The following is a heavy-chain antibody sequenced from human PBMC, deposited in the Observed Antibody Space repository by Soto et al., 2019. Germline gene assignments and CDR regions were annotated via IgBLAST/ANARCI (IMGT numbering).Heavy chain of an antibody. CDR2: IKSETDGGTT. Sequence: LRLSCAASGFTFSNGWMSWVRQAPGKGLEWVGHIKSETDGGTTDYAAPVKGRFTISRDDSKNTLYLQMNSLKTEDTAVYYCTTDSDLIDYWGQGTLVTVSS. CDR3: TTDSDLIDY. J-gene: IGHJ4*02. V-gene: IGHV3-15*01. D-gene: IGHD6-25*01. CDR1: GFTFSNGW.